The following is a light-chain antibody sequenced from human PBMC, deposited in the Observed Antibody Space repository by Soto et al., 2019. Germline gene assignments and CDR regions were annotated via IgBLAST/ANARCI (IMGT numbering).Light chain of an antibody. V-gene: IGLV2-8*01. CDR1: SSDVGGYNY. Sequence: HSVLTQPPSASGSPGQSVAISCTGTSSDVGGYNYVSWYQQHPGKAPKLMIYEVSKRPSGVPDRFSGSKSGNTASLTVSGLQAEDEAHYYCSSYAGSRVFGGGTQLTVL. J-gene: IGLJ3*02. CDR2: EVS. CDR3: SSYAGSRV.